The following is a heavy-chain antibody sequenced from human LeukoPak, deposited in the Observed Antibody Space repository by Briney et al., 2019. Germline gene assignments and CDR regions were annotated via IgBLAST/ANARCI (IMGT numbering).Heavy chain of an antibody. CDR1: GGSISSYY. CDR2: IYYSGST. V-gene: IGHV4-59*01. Sequence: PSETLSLTCTVSGGSISSYYWSWIRQPPGKGLEWIGYIYYSGSTNYNPSLKSRVTISVDTSKNQFSLKLSSVTAADTAEYYCARAGYYYGSGSYYLHDAFDIWGQGTMVTVSS. CDR3: ARAGYYYGSGSYYLHDAFDI. D-gene: IGHD3-10*01. J-gene: IGHJ3*02.